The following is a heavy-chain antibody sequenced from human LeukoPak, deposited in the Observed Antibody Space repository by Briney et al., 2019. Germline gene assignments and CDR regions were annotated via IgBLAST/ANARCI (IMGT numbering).Heavy chain of an antibody. V-gene: IGHV1-46*01. J-gene: IGHJ4*02. CDR2: INPSGGST. CDR3: AREVRSSGYYPSKIFDY. CDR1: GYTFTSYY. D-gene: IGHD3-22*01. Sequence: ASVKVSCKASGYTFTSYYMHWVRQAPGQGLEWMGLINPSGGSTSYAQKFQGRVTMTRDTSTSTVYMELSSLRSEDTAVYYCAREVRSSGYYPSKIFDYWGQGTLVTVSS.